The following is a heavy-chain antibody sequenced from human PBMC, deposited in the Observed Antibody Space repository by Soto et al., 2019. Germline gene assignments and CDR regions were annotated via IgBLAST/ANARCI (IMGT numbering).Heavy chain of an antibody. J-gene: IGHJ4*02. D-gene: IGHD4-17*01. CDR3: AKDWSYGDYYFDY. CDR1: GYTFTGYY. Sequence: ASVKVSCKASGYTFTGYYMHWVRQAPGQGLEWMGWINPNSGGTNYAQKFQGRVTMTRDTSISTAYMELSRLRSDDTAVYYCAKDWSYGDYYFDYWGQGTLVTVSS. CDR2: INPNSGGT. V-gene: IGHV1-2*02.